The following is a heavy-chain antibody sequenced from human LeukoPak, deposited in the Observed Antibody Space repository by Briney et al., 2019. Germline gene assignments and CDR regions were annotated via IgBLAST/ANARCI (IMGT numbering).Heavy chain of an antibody. J-gene: IGHJ4*02. Sequence: PSETLSLTCTVSGGSISSYYWSWIRQPPGKGLEWIGYIYYSGSTNYNPSLKSRVIISVDTSKNQFSLKLSSVTAADTAVYYCARESLYGDYSYFDYWGQGTLVTVS. D-gene: IGHD4-17*01. CDR3: ARESLYGDYSYFDY. CDR1: GGSISSYY. CDR2: IYYSGST. V-gene: IGHV4-59*01.